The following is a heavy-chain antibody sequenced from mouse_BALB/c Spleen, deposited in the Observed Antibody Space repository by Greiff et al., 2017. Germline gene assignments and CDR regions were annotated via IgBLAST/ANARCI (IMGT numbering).Heavy chain of an antibody. CDR2: ISYDGSN. V-gene: IGHV3-6*02. CDR1: GYSITSGYY. CDR3: AREGWLLRAMDY. J-gene: IGHJ4*01. D-gene: IGHD2-3*01. Sequence: DVKLQESGPGLVKPSQSLSLTCSVTGYSITSGYYWTWIRQFPGNKLEWMGYISYDGSNNYNPALKNRISITRDTSKNQFFLKLKSGTTEDTATYYCAREGWLLRAMDYWGQGTSVTVSS.